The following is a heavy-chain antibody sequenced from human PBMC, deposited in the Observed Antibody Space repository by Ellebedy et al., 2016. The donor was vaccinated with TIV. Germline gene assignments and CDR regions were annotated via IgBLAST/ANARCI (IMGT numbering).Heavy chain of an antibody. CDR3: ARDLTKDSASGRDNWFDP. J-gene: IGHJ5*02. D-gene: IGHD6-13*01. CDR2: INTNTGNP. Sequence: AASVKVSCKASGYTFTNYFIHWVRQAPGQGLEWMGWINTNTGNPTYAQDFTGRFVFSFDTSVSTAYLPISSLKAEDTAVYYCARDLTKDSASGRDNWFDPWGQGTLVTVSS. CDR1: GYTFTNYF. V-gene: IGHV7-4-1*02.